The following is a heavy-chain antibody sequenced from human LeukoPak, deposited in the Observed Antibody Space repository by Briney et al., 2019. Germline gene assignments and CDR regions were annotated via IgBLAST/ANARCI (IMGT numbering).Heavy chain of an antibody. D-gene: IGHD3-22*01. J-gene: IGHJ3*02. CDR1: GFTFDDYA. CDR2: ISWNSGSI. V-gene: IGHV3-9*01. Sequence: GRSLRLSCAASGFTFDDYAMHWVRQAPGKGLEWVSGISWNSGSIGYADSVKGRFTISRDNAKNSLYLQMNSLRAEDTALYYCAKGLNYYDSSGSNDAFDIWGQGTMVTVSS. CDR3: AKGLNYYDSSGSNDAFDI.